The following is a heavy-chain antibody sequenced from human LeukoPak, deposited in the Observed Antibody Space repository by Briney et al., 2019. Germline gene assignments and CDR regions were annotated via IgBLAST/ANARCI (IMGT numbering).Heavy chain of an antibody. Sequence: SETLSLTCTVSGGSISSYYWSWIRQPPGKGLEWIGYIYYSGSTNYNPSLKSRVTISIDTSKNQFSLKLSSVTAADTAVYYCRAMYNWNNAFDIWGQGTMVTVSS. CDR1: GGSISSYY. CDR3: RAMYNWNNAFDI. J-gene: IGHJ3*02. CDR2: IYYSGST. D-gene: IGHD1-1*01. V-gene: IGHV4-59*01.